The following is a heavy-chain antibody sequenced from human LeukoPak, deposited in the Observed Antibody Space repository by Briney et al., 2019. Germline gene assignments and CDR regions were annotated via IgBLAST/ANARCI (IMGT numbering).Heavy chain of an antibody. J-gene: IGHJ6*03. CDR1: GFTFSSYW. CDR3: ATDPYSGSYGDYYYYYMDV. D-gene: IGHD1-26*01. V-gene: IGHV3-7*01. Sequence: GGSLRLSCAASGFTFSSYWMSWVRQAPGKGLEWVANIKQDGSEKYYVDSVKGRFTISRDNAKNSLYLQMNSLRDEDTAVYYCATDPYSGSYGDYYYYYMDVWGKGTTVTISS. CDR2: IKQDGSEK.